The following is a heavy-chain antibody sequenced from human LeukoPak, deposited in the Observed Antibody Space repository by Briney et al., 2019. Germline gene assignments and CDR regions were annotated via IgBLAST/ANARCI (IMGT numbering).Heavy chain of an antibody. CDR1: GFMFSDSW. V-gene: IGHV3-7*01. Sequence: GGSLRLSCVASGFMFSDSWMSWVRQAPGKGLERVADIDKDGSEKDYVDSVSGRFTIPRDNAKNSVYLQMDSLRAEDTAVYYCATYTNWVAGDVWGQGTTVSVSS. CDR3: ATYTNWVAGDV. CDR2: IDKDGSEK. D-gene: IGHD3-16*01. J-gene: IGHJ6*02.